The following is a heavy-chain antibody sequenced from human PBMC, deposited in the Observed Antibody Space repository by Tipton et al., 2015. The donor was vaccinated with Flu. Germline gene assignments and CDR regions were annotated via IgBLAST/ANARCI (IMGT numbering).Heavy chain of an antibody. J-gene: IGHJ6*02. D-gene: IGHD2-2*01. CDR1: GGTFSSYA. CDR3: ASRRDQLRPNYHHGMVV. V-gene: IGHV1-69*01. Sequence: QMQLVQSGAEVKKPGSSVKVSCKASGGTFSSYAISWVRQAPGQGLEWMGGIIPIFGTANYAQKFQGRVTITADESTSTAYMELRSLRSEHPAVYYRASRRDQLRPNYHHGMVVWGQGTAVTVSS. CDR2: IIPIFGTA.